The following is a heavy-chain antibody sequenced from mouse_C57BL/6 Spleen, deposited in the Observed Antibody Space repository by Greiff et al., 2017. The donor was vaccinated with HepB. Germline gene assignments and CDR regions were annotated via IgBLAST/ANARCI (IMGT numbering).Heavy chain of an antibody. CDR3: ARDVGCSYTRWYFDV. Sequence: VQLQQSGAELVKPGASVKLSCKASGYTFTSYWMHWVKQRPGQGLEWIGNINPCDGYTKYNQKFKDKATLTADKSSSTAYMQLSSLTYEDSAVYYCARDVGCSYTRWYFDVWGTGTTVTVSS. J-gene: IGHJ1*03. CDR1: GYTFTSYW. V-gene: IGHV1-7*01. D-gene: IGHD1-1*01. CDR2: INPCDGYT.